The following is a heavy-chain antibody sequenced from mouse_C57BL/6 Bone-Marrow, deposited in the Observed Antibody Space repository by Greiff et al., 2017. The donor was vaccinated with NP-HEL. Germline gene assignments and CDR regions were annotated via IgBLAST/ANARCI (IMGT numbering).Heavy chain of an antibody. CDR1: GFTFSSYA. D-gene: IGHD2-4*01. CDR2: ISDGGSYT. Sequence: DVQLVESGGGLVKPGGSLKLSCAASGFTFSSYAMSWVRQTPEKRLEWVATISDGGSYTYYPDNVKGRFTISRDNAKNNLYLQMSHLKSEDTAMYYCAREGDYDATAWFAYWGQGTLVTVSA. CDR3: AREGDYDATAWFAY. V-gene: IGHV5-4*01. J-gene: IGHJ3*01.